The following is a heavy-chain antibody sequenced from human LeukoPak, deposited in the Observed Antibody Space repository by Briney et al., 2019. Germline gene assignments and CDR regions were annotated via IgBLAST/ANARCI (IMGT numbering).Heavy chain of an antibody. J-gene: IGHJ5*02. CDR3: ARHITPWGWFDP. CDR2: IYYSGNT. Sequence: PSETLSLTCIVSGGSISSYYWSWIRQPPGKGLEWIGYIYYSGNTNYNPSLKSRVTISVDTSKNQFSLEVSSVTAAGTAVYYCARHITPWGWFDPWGQGTLVTVSS. CDR1: GGSISSYY. V-gene: IGHV4-59*08. D-gene: IGHD3-16*01.